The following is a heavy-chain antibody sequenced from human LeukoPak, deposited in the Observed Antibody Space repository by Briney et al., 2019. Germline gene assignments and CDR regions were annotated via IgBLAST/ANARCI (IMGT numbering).Heavy chain of an antibody. J-gene: IGHJ4*02. CDR3: ASLSDYGSNFFDY. CDR2: VYHNGKT. V-gene: IGHV4-59*08. D-gene: IGHD4-23*01. Sequence: SETLSLTCTVSGVSISRYYWSWIRQPPGHGLEWIGYVYHNGKTKYNPSLKSRVTISVDTSENQFSLWLSSVTAADSAVYYCASLSDYGSNFFDYWGQGTLVAVSS. CDR1: GVSISRYY.